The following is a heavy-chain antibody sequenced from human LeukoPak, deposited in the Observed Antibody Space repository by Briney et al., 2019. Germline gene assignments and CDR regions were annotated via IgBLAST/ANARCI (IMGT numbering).Heavy chain of an antibody. D-gene: IGHD4-11*01. J-gene: IGHJ4*02. Sequence: SETLSLTCTVSGASISTSSYYWGWLRLPPGKGLEWIGGVSFSGSADYTPSLESRATISIDTSKNQISLRLSSVTAADTATYFCARLRILTTDFDSWGQGTLVTVSS. V-gene: IGHV4-39*01. CDR2: VSFSGSA. CDR3: ARLRILTTDFDS. CDR1: GASISTSSYY.